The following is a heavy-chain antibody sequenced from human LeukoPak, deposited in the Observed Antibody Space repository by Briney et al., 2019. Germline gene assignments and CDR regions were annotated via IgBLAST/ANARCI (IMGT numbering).Heavy chain of an antibody. D-gene: IGHD6-13*01. J-gene: IGHJ3*02. CDR3: ASAAGAFDN. CDR2: IWSDGTNK. V-gene: IGHV3-33*01. Sequence: GTSLRLSCVASGLTFSTYGMHWVRQAPGKGLEWVAVIWSDGTNKYYAESVRGRFTISRDNSKNTLYLQMNTLIIEDTAVYYCASAAGAFDNWGQGTMITVSS. CDR1: GLTFSTYG.